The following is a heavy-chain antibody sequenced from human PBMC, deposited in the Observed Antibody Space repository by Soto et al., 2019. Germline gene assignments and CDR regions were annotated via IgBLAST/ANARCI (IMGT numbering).Heavy chain of an antibody. V-gene: IGHV3-23*01. Sequence: GSLRLSCAASGFTFSSYAMSWVRQAPGKGLEWVSAISGSGGGTYYADSVKGRFTISRDNSKNTLYLQMNSLRAEDTAVYYCAKLSAADLYYYYYGMDVWGQGTTVTVSS. J-gene: IGHJ6*02. CDR2: ISGSGGGT. CDR1: GFTFSSYA. CDR3: AKLSAADLYYYYYGMDV. D-gene: IGHD6-13*01.